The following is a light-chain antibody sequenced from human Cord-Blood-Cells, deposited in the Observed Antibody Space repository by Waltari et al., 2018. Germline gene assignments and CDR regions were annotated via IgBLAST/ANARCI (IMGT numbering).Light chain of an antibody. J-gene: IGLJ1*01. CDR1: SATNGINT. CDR3: AAWDDSLNGYV. Sequence: QSVLTQPPSASGTPGQRVPTACSGSSATNGINTVHWYQQLPGTAPQLLIYSNNQRPSGVPDRFSGSKSGTSASLAISGLQAEDEADYYCAAWDDSLNGYVFGTGTKVTVL. CDR2: SNN. V-gene: IGLV1-44*01.